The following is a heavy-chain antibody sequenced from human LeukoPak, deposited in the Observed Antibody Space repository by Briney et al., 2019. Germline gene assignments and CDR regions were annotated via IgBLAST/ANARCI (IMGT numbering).Heavy chain of an antibody. Sequence: GGSLRLSCAASGFTFSDYYMSWIRQAPGKGLEWVSYISSSGSTIYYAGSVKGRFTISRDNAKNSLYPQMNSLRAEDTAVYYCARGSVGGYLYYFDYWGQGTLVTVSS. V-gene: IGHV3-11*01. D-gene: IGHD3-16*01. J-gene: IGHJ4*02. CDR3: ARGSVGGYLYYFDY. CDR2: ISSSGSTI. CDR1: GFTFSDYY.